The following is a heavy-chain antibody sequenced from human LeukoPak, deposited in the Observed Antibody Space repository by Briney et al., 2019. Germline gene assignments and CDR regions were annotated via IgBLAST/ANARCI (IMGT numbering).Heavy chain of an antibody. J-gene: IGHJ4*02. V-gene: IGHV4-61*08. D-gene: IGHD3-10*01. CDR3: ARDHPRAGLDY. Sequence: SETLSLTCTVSGGSISSGDYYWSWIRQPPGKGLEWIGYIYYSGSTNYNPSLKSRVTISVDTSKNQFSLKLSSVTAADTAVYYCARDHPRAGLDYWGQGTLVTVSS. CDR1: GGSISSGDYY. CDR2: IYYSGST.